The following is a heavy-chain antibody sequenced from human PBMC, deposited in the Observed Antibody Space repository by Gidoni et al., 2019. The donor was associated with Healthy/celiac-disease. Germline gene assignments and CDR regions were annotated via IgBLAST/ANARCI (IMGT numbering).Heavy chain of an antibody. Sequence: EVQLLESGGGLVQPGGSLRLSCAASGCTFRSYGMTWVRQAPGKGLDWVAGITDSGGRTYYADSVKGRFTISRDNSKNTLYLQMNSLRVEDTAVYYCARSVRGVLRGSDYWGQGTLVTVSS. CDR3: ARSVRGVLRGSDY. CDR1: GCTFRSYG. J-gene: IGHJ4*02. CDR2: ITDSGGRT. V-gene: IGHV3-23*01. D-gene: IGHD3-10*01.